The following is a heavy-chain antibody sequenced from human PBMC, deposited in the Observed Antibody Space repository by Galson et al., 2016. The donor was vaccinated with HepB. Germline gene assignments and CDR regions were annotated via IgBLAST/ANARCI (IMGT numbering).Heavy chain of an antibody. Sequence: SLRLSCAASGFTLSNYWMSWVRQAPGKGLEWVANIKQDGSEKYYVDSVKGRFTISRDSAKSSLYLQMNSLRADDTAVYYCARASGNTFSRFDYWGQGTLVTVSA. CDR2: IKQDGSEK. CDR1: GFTLSNYW. CDR3: ARASGNTFSRFDY. J-gene: IGHJ4*02. D-gene: IGHD1-26*01. V-gene: IGHV3-7*04.